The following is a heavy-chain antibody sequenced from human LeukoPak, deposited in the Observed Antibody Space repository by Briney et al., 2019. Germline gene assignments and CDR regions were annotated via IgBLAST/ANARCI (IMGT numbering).Heavy chain of an antibody. Sequence: PSETLSLTCAVYGGSFSGYYCSWIRQPPGKGLEWIGEINHSGSTNYNPSLKSRVTISVDTSKNQFSLKLSSVTAADTAVYYCARGPGGNWFDPWGQGALVTVSS. V-gene: IGHV4-34*01. J-gene: IGHJ5*02. CDR2: INHSGST. CDR1: GGSFSGYY. D-gene: IGHD3-10*01. CDR3: ARGPGGNWFDP.